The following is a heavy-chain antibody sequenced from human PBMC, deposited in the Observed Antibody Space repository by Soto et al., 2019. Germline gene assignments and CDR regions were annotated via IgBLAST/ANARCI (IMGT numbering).Heavy chain of an antibody. CDR1: GFTVSSKY. Sequence: EVQLVESGGGLVQPGGSLRLSCVASGFTVSSKYMSWVRQAPGEGLEWVSLLNRDGYTYYADSVKGRFTISSDDSKNTLNLQMNSLRAEDTAVYYCTRDDVYCSGGSCYGVPMDLWGKGTTVTVSS. V-gene: IGHV3-66*01. J-gene: IGHJ6*03. CDR2: LNRDGYT. CDR3: TRDDVYCSGGSCYGVPMDL. D-gene: IGHD2-15*01.